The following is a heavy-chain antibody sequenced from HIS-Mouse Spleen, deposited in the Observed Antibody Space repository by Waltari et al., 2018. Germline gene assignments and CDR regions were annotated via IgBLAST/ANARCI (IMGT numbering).Heavy chain of an antibody. Sequence: QLQLQESGPGLVKPSETLSLTCTVSGGSIISSSYYCGWISQPPGKGLEWIGSIYYSGSTYYNPSLKSRVTISVDTSKNQFSLKLSSVTAADTAVYYCAREIPYSSSWYDWYFDLWGRGTLVTVSS. D-gene: IGHD6-13*01. CDR3: AREIPYSSSWYDWYFDL. CDR2: IYYSGST. CDR1: GGSIISSSYY. V-gene: IGHV4-39*07. J-gene: IGHJ2*01.